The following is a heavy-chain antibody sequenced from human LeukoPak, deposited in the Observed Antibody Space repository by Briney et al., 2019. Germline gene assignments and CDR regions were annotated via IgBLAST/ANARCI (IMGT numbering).Heavy chain of an antibody. J-gene: IGHJ6*02. CDR3: ATLRGHGYNLGDIYYFVMDV. CDR2: IIPIFCKS. Sequence: SVTVSRKASVGTLSSYAISWVRQAPRQALEWMGGIIPIFCKSNYAQKFQGRVTITAAESPSTAYMELTSLRSADTAVYYCATLRGHGYNLGDIYYFVMDVWGQGTTVTVPS. CDR1: VGTLSSYA. D-gene: IGHD5-24*01. V-gene: IGHV1-69*13.